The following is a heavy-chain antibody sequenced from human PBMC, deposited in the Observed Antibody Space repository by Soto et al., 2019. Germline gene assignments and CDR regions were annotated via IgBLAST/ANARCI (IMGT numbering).Heavy chain of an antibody. CDR3: AREWLLPPLDHYGMDV. Sequence: GGSLRLSCAASGFSFSSYAMHWVRQAPGTGLEWVALIWYDGSNKEHADSVKGRFAISRDNSKNTLYLHMNSLRAEDTAVYYRAREWLLPPLDHYGMDVWGQGTTVTVSS. J-gene: IGHJ6*02. CDR2: IWYDGSNK. D-gene: IGHD3-22*01. V-gene: IGHV3-33*01. CDR1: GFSFSSYA.